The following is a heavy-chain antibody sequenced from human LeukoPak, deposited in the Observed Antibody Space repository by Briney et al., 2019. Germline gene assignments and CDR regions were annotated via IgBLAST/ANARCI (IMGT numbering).Heavy chain of an antibody. J-gene: IGHJ4*01. CDR2: ITPKSDYI. CDR1: GFSFSDYA. V-gene: IGHV3-21*01. Sequence: GGSLRLSCVGSGFSFSDYALEWVRQPPGKGLEWVASITPKSDYIYYTPSVKGRFTIPRDNPSPAVYLQMNSLRADQRARYSFATMVGPTFGTYYFYFRGKGVQVTVS. CDR3: ATMVGPTFGTYYFYF. D-gene: IGHD3-16*01.